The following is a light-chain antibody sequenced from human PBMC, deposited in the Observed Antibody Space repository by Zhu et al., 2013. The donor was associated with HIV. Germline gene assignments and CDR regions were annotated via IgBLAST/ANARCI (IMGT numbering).Light chain of an antibody. CDR3: QQYGNSPRT. CDR2: GAS. CDR1: QTIRSSS. J-gene: IGKJ1*01. Sequence: EIVLTQSPATLSVSPGERATLSCRASQTIRSSSLAWYQQRLGQAPRLLIFGASSRASGIPDRFSGSGSGTDFTLTISRLEPEDFAVYYCQQYGNSPRTFGQGTKVE. V-gene: IGKV3-20*01.